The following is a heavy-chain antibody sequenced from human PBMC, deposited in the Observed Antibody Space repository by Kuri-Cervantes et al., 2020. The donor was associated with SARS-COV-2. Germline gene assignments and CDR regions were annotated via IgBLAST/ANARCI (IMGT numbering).Heavy chain of an antibody. J-gene: IGHJ4*02. CDR1: GFNLSSYE. CDR3: ARGDSSGYLYYFDY. Sequence: GESLKISCVASGFNLSSYEMNWVRQAPGKGLEWVSYISSSGSTIYYADSVKGRFTISRDNAKNSLHLQMNSLRAEDTAVYYCARGDSSGYLYYFDYWGQGTLVTVSS. V-gene: IGHV3-48*03. D-gene: IGHD3-22*01. CDR2: ISSSGSTI.